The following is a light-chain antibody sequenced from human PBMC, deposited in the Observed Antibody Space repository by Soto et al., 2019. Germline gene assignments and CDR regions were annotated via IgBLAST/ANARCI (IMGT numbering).Light chain of an antibody. CDR1: ISNIGRNS. V-gene: IGLV1-47*02. Sequence: QSVVTQPPSASGAPGQRVIISXSGSISNIGRNSVYWYQQFPGTAPKLLIYVNNQRPSGVPDRFSGSKSGTSASLAISGLXXXXXXXXYCAXWDDSLSGRVFGGGTKVTVL. CDR3: AXWDDSLSGRV. J-gene: IGLJ3*02. CDR2: VNN.